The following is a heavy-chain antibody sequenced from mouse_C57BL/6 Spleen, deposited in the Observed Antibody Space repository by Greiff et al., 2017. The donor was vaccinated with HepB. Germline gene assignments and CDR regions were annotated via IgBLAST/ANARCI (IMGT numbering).Heavy chain of an antibody. CDR2: ISDGGSYT. CDR3: ARKVRYFDY. J-gene: IGHJ2*01. Sequence: EVKLMESGGGLVKPGGSLKLSCAASGFTFSSYAMSWVRQTPEKRLEWVATISDGGSYTYYPDNVKGRFTISRDNAKNNLYLQMSHLKSEDTAMYYCARKVRYFDYWGQGTTLTVSS. V-gene: IGHV5-4*03. CDR1: GFTFSSYA.